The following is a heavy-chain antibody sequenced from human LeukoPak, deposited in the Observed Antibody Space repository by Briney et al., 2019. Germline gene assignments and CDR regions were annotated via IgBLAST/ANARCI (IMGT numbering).Heavy chain of an antibody. CDR1: GGSISSGGYY. Sequence: SETLSLTCTVSGGSISSGGYYWSWIRQPPGKGLEWIGEINHSGSTNYNPSLKSRVTISVDTSKNQFSLKLSSVTAADTAVYYCARQIISGRARRIKTTVVTPDDYWGQGTLVTVSS. CDR2: INHSGST. J-gene: IGHJ4*02. D-gene: IGHD4-23*01. V-gene: IGHV4-39*01. CDR3: ARQIISGRARRIKTTVVTPDDY.